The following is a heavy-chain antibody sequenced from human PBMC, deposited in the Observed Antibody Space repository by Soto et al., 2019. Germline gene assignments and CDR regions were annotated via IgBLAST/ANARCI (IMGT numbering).Heavy chain of an antibody. V-gene: IGHV3-53*02. D-gene: IGHD2-2*01. CDR1: GFTVSNTY. CDR3: ARALPVAKGGFDP. J-gene: IGHJ5*02. Sequence: VQLVETGGGLIQPGGSLRLSCAASGFTVSNTYMTWVRQPPGKGLECVSVIYTAGGTNYADSVKGRFIISRDNSKNTLHLQMNSLRAEDTAVYYCARALPVAKGGFDPWGQGTLVTVSS. CDR2: IYTAGGT.